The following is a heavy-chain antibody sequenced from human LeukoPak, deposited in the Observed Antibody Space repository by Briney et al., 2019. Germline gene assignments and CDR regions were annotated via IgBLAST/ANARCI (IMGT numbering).Heavy chain of an antibody. V-gene: IGHV3-21*01. CDR2: ISSSSSYI. J-gene: IGHJ4*02. Sequence: GGSLRLSCAASGFTFSSYSMNWVRQAPGKGLEWVSSISSSSSYIYYADSVKGRFTISRDNAKNSLYLQMNSLRAEDTAVYYCARDTYYYGSANLNPFDYWGQGTLVTVSS. CDR3: ARDTYYYGSANLNPFDY. D-gene: IGHD3-10*01. CDR1: GFTFSSYS.